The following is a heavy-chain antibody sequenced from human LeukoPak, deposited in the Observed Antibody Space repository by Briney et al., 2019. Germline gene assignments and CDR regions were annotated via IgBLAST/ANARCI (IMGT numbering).Heavy chain of an antibody. CDR3: ARHESDWNYSNFDY. Sequence: SETLSLTCTVSGGSITSYYWSWIRQPPGKGLEWIGYIYYSGSTNYNPSLKSRVTISVGTSKNQFSLKLSSVTAADTAVYYCARHESDWNYSNFDYWGQGTLVTVSS. CDR2: IYYSGST. J-gene: IGHJ4*02. V-gene: IGHV4-59*08. CDR1: GGSITSYY. D-gene: IGHD1-7*01.